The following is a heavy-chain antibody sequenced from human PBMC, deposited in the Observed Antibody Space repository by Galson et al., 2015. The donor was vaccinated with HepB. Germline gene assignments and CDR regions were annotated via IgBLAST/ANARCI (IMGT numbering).Heavy chain of an antibody. CDR2: ISWNSGSI. D-gene: IGHD3-22*01. J-gene: IGHJ4*02. CDR1: GFTFDDYA. V-gene: IGHV3-9*01. Sequence: SLRLSCAASGFTFDDYAMHWVRQAPGKGLEWVSGISWNSGSIGYADSVKGRFTISRDNSKNTLYLQMNSLGAEDTAVYYCAKEGGAYYYDSSGYAYYFDYWGQGTLVTVSS. CDR3: AKEGGAYYYDSSGYAYYFDY.